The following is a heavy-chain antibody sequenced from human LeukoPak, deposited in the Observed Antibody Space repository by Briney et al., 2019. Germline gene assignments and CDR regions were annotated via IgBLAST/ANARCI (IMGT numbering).Heavy chain of an antibody. V-gene: IGHV3-33*01. Sequence: GGSLRLSCAASGFTFSTYGMHWVRQAPGKGLEWVAVIWYDGSNKYYADSVKGRFAISRDSSKNTLYLQMNSLRDEDTAVYYCARDANYYFDYWGQGTLVTVSS. CDR3: ARDANYYFDY. D-gene: IGHD1-7*01. CDR2: IWYDGSNK. J-gene: IGHJ4*02. CDR1: GFTFSTYG.